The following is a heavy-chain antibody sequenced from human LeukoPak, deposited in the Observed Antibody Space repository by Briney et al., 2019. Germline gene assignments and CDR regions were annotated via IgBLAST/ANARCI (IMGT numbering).Heavy chain of an antibody. J-gene: IGHJ5*02. Sequence: SETLSLTCTVSGGSVSRGSYYWSWIRQPAGKGLEWIGRIYTSGITNYNPSLKSRVTMSVDTSKNQFSLNLTSVTATDTAVYFCARGVDSGSYQNWFDPWGQGTLVTVSS. CDR3: ARGVDSGSYQNWFDP. D-gene: IGHD1-26*01. CDR2: IYTSGIT. CDR1: GGSVSRGSYY. V-gene: IGHV4-61*02.